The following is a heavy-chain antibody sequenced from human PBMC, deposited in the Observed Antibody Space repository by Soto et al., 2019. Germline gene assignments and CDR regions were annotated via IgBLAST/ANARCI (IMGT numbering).Heavy chain of an antibody. CDR3: TTESVDTAMVPGQYYYYYYGMDV. Sequence: GRAVRVASAAFWFTFSNAWMSWVRQAPGKGLEGVGRIKSKTDGGATDYAAPVKGRFTISRDDSKNTLYLQMNSLKTEDTAVYYCTTESVDTAMVPGQYYYYYYGMDVWGQGTTVTVSS. CDR2: IKSKTDGGAT. V-gene: IGHV3-15*01. D-gene: IGHD5-18*01. J-gene: IGHJ6*02. CDR1: WFTFSNAW.